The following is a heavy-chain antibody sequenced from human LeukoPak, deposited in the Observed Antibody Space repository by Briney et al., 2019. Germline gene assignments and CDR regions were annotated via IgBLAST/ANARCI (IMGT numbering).Heavy chain of an antibody. D-gene: IGHD2-15*01. CDR1: GGSISSYY. Sequence: SETLSLTCTVSGGSISSYYWSWIRQPPGKGLEWIGYIYYSGSTNYNPSLKSRVTISVDTSKNQFSLKLSSVTAADTAVYYCARDRHCSGGSCYYFDYWGQGTLVTVSS. CDR2: IYYSGST. J-gene: IGHJ4*02. V-gene: IGHV4-59*01. CDR3: ARDRHCSGGSCYYFDY.